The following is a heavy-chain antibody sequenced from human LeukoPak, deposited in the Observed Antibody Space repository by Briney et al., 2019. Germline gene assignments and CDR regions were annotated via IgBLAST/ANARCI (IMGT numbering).Heavy chain of an antibody. CDR3: ARDSASYDFWSGYYSY. J-gene: IGHJ4*02. CDR1: GVSLSSYY. CDR2: IYTSGST. D-gene: IGHD3-3*01. Sequence: SETLSLTCTVSGVSLSSYYWSWVRQPPGKVLECIVRIYTSGSTKYNPSLKSRVTMSVDTSKNQSSLKLSSVSAADTAVYYCARDSASYDFWSGYYSYWGQGTLVTVSS. V-gene: IGHV4-4*07.